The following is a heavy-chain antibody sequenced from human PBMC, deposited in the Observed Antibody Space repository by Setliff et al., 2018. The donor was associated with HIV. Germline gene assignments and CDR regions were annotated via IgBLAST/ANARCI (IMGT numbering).Heavy chain of an antibody. CDR1: GFTFRSYD. D-gene: IGHD3-16*01. J-gene: IGHJ5*02. CDR2: IYRGGSST. Sequence: PGGSLRLSCAASGFTFRSYDMSWVRQAPGKGLEWVSVIYRGGSSTDYADSVKGRFTISRENSKNTLYLQMNSLRVEDTAAYYCAKGVKWLDPWGQGIQVTVSS. V-gene: IGHV3-23*03. CDR3: AKGVKWLDP.